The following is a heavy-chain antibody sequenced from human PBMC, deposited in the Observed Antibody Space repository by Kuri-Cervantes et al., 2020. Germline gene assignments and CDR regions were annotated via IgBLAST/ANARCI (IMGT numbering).Heavy chain of an antibody. CDR1: GFTFDDYA. CDR2: ISWNSGSI. V-gene: IGHV3-9*01. CDR3: AKDVDHRMGPYYFDY. Sequence: GGSLRLSCAASGFTFDDYAMHWVRQAPGKGLEWVSGISWNSGSIGCADSVKGRFTISRENAKNSLYLQMNSLRAEDTALYYCAKDVDHRMGPYYFDYWGQGTLVTVSS. J-gene: IGHJ4*02. D-gene: IGHD1-26*01.